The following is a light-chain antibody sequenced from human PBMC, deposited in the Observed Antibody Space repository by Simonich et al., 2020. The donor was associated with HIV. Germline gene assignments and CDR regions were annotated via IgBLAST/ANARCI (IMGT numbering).Light chain of an antibody. J-gene: IGKJ4*01. Sequence: DIQMTQSPSTLSASVGDRVTITCRASQSISSGLSWYQQKPVKAPKLLIYKASSLESGVPSRFSGSGSVTDFTFTISSLQSEDIATYYCQQYDNLPLTFGGGTKVEIK. V-gene: IGKV1-5*03. CDR2: KAS. CDR1: QSISSG. CDR3: QQYDNLPLT.